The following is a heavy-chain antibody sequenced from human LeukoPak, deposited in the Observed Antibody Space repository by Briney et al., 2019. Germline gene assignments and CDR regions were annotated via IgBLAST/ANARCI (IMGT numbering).Heavy chain of an antibody. J-gene: IGHJ4*02. Sequence: GGSLRLSCAASGFTFSSYSMNWVRQAPGKGLEWVSSISSRSSYIYYADSVKGRFTISRDNAKNSLYLQMNSLRAEDTAMYYCAREDYYDSSGYDYWGQGTPVTVSS. CDR3: AREDYYDSSGYDY. CDR1: GFTFSSYS. D-gene: IGHD3-22*01. CDR2: ISSRSSYI. V-gene: IGHV3-21*06.